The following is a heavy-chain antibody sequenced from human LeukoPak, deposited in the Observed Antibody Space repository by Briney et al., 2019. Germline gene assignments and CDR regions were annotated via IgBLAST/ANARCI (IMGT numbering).Heavy chain of an antibody. J-gene: IGHJ4*02. Sequence: GGSLRLSCAASGFTLSSYAMSWVRQAPGKGLEWVSAISGSGGSTYYADSVKGRFTISRDNSKNTLYLQMNSLRAEDTAVYYCAKDSLRTVPKASFDSWGQGTLVTVSS. CDR2: ISGSGGST. CDR3: AKDSLRTVPKASFDS. CDR1: GFTLSSYA. D-gene: IGHD2-2*01. V-gene: IGHV3-23*01.